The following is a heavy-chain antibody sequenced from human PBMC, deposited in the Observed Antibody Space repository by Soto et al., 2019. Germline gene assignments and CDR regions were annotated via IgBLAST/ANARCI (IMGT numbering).Heavy chain of an antibody. CDR3: ARDYYKYYDSSGYYRSPAY. J-gene: IGHJ4*02. CDR2: ISYDGSDK. CDR1: GFTFSSYA. V-gene: IGHV3-30-3*01. D-gene: IGHD3-22*01. Sequence: PEGSLRLSCAASGFTFSSYAMHWVRQAPGKGLEWVALISYDGSDKDYADSVKGRFTISRDNSRNTLFLQMNSLRAEDTAVYYCARDYYKYYDSSGYYRSPAYWGQGTLVTVSS.